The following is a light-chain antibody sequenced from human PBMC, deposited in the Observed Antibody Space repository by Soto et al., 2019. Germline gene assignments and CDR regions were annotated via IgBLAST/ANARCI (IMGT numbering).Light chain of an antibody. CDR2: GNN. J-gene: IGLJ1*01. Sequence: QSVLTQPPSVSGAPGQRVTISCTGSSSNIGATYAVHWYQHLPGRAPKLLIYGNNNRPSGVPDRFSGSKSGTSASLAITGLQAEDEADYYCQSHDSSLSGPGFGTGTKVTVL. CDR3: QSHDSSLSGPG. CDR1: SSNIGATYA. V-gene: IGLV1-40*01.